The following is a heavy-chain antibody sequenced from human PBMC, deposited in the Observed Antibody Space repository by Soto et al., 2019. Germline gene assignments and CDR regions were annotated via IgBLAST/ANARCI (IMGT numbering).Heavy chain of an antibody. D-gene: IGHD2-15*01. CDR3: TRVIVFVTLQGALAI. CDR1: GLTIRNYG. CDR2: ISGNGNSA. Sequence: GGFLRLSCAALGLTIRNYGSSWVRHAPGKGLEWVSVISGNGNSAYYADSVRGRFTVSRDNSKNSLFLQMNSLGPGDTAFYYCTRVIVFVTLQGALAIWGQRTTVTVSS. J-gene: IGHJ6*02. V-gene: IGHV3-43*02.